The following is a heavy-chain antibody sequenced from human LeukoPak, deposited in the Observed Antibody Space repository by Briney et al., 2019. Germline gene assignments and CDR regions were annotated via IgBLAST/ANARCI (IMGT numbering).Heavy chain of an antibody. V-gene: IGHV3-21*01. D-gene: IGHD3-3*01. CDR3: ARDNPEWLLSDPNHFDY. CDR2: ISSSSSYI. J-gene: IGHJ4*02. CDR1: GFTFSSYA. Sequence: GGSLRLSCAASGFTFSSYAMSWVRQAPGKGLEWVSSISSSSSYIYYADSVKGRFTISRDNAKNSLYLQMNSLRAEDTAVYYCARDNPEWLLSDPNHFDYWGQGTLVTVSS.